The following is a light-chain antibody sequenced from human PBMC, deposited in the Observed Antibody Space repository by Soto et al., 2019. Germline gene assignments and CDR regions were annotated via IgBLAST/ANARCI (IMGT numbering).Light chain of an antibody. Sequence: DVQMTPSPSSLSASVGDRVTITCRASQNIKNYLSWYQQRPGKAPRVVIFAATLLQSGVPSTFSGSGSGTEFTLTISSLHPDDFATYYCLQRHSTPLTFSQGTRL. CDR1: QNIKNY. J-gene: IGKJ5*01. CDR3: LQRHSTPLT. V-gene: IGKV1-39*01. CDR2: AAT.